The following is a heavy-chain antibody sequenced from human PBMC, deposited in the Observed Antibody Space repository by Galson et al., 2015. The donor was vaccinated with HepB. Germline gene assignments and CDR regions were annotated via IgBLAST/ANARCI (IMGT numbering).Heavy chain of an antibody. Sequence: LSLTCTVSGGSISSYYWSWIRQPPGKGLEWIGYIYYSGSTNYNPSLKSRVTISVDTSKNQFSLKLSSVTAADTAVYYCARGSRRIAAAGATFDYWGQGTLVTVSS. D-gene: IGHD6-13*01. CDR1: GGSISSYY. CDR2: IYYSGST. J-gene: IGHJ4*02. CDR3: ARGSRRIAAAGATFDY. V-gene: IGHV4-59*01.